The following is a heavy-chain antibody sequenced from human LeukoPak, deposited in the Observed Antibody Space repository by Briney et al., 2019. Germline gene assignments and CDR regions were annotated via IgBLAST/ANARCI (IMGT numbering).Heavy chain of an antibody. CDR3: ARYYYDSSGYLPWFDY. V-gene: IGHV3-11*03. D-gene: IGHD3-22*01. CDR2: ISSSSTYT. CDR1: GFTFSDYY. J-gene: IGHJ4*02. Sequence: GGSLRLSCAASGFTFSDYYMSWIRQAPGKGLEWVSYISSSSTYTNYADSVKGRFTISRDNAKNSLYLQMNSLGAEDTAVYYCARYYYDSSGYLPWFDYWGQGTLVTVSS.